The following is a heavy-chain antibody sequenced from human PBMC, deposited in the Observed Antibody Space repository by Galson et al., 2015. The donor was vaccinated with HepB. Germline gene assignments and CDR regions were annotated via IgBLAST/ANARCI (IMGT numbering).Heavy chain of an antibody. CDR3: SRDPEVSYFLTYYYYGMDV. D-gene: IGHD1-26*01. J-gene: IGHJ6*02. Sequence: SLRLSCAASGFTFSRNALHWVRQAPGKGLEWVAVISFDGNNKYYADSVKGRFTIPRDNSKNTLYLQMDSLRFEDTAVYYCSRDPEVSYFLTYYYYGMDVWGQGTTVTVSS. CDR2: ISFDGNNK. CDR1: GFTFSRNA. V-gene: IGHV3-30-3*01.